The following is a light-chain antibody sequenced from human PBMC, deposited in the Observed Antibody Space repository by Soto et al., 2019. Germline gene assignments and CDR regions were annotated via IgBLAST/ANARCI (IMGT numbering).Light chain of an antibody. Sequence: DIQMTQSPSSLSASVGDRVTITCRASQSISNYLNWYQQKPGKAPKVLIYAASTLQSGVPSRFSGSGSGTDFTLTISRLQPEDFATYYCQQNYNTATFGQGTKLEIK. CDR2: AAS. J-gene: IGKJ2*01. CDR3: QQNYNTAT. V-gene: IGKV1-39*01. CDR1: QSISNY.